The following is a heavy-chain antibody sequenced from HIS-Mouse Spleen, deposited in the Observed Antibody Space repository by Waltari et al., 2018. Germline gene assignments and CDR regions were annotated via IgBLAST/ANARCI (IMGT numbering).Heavy chain of an antibody. D-gene: IGHD6-13*01. CDR3: AKEYSSSHNWFDP. CDR2: ISYNGSNN. CDR1: GFPFSSSG. V-gene: IGHV3-30*18. J-gene: IGHJ5*02. Sequence: QVQLVESGGGVVQPGRSLRLSCSASGFPFSSSGCHLVRRAPGKGLGWVAVISYNGSNNYYADSVKGRFTISRDNSKNTLYLQMNSLRAEDTAVYYCAKEYSSSHNWFDPWGQGTLVTVSS.